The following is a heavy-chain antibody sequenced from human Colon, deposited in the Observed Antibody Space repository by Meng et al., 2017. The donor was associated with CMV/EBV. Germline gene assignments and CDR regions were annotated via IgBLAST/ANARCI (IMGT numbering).Heavy chain of an antibody. J-gene: IGHJ5*02. Sequence: LRLSCTVSGGSVSSGSYYWSWIRQHPGKGLEWIGYIYYSGTTYFNPSLKSRVTISLDTSKNQFSLRLTSVTAADTAVYYCVRDVGSWWFDPWGQGTLVTVSS. V-gene: IGHV4-31*03. CDR3: VRDVGSWWFDP. CDR1: GGSVSSGSYY. D-gene: IGHD1-26*01. CDR2: IYYSGTT.